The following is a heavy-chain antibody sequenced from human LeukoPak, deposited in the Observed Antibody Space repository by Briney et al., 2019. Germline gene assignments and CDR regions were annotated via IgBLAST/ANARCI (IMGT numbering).Heavy chain of an antibody. CDR1: GFTFSTYG. Sequence: GGSLRLSCAASGFTFSTYGMHWVRQAPGKGLEWVAFIRYDGNNKFYADSVKGRFTISRDNSKNTLYLQMNSLRAEDTAVYYCARGTRRYCSGGSCYFELGYWGQGTLVTVSS. V-gene: IGHV3-30*02. CDR3: ARGTRRYCSGGSCYFELGY. J-gene: IGHJ4*02. CDR2: IRYDGNNK. D-gene: IGHD2-15*01.